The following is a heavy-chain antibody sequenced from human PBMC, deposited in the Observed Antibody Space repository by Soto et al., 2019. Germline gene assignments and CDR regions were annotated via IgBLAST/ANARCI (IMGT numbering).Heavy chain of an antibody. Sequence: GGSLRLSCAASGCTFSSYSMNWVRQAPGKGLEWVSYISSSSSTIYYADSVKGRFTISRDNAKNSLYLQMNSLRAEDTAVYYCARTDIVVVYYYYYYMDVWGKGTTVTVSS. CDR1: GCTFSSYS. CDR2: ISSSSSTI. D-gene: IGHD2-2*01. CDR3: ARTDIVVVYYYYYYMDV. J-gene: IGHJ6*03. V-gene: IGHV3-48*01.